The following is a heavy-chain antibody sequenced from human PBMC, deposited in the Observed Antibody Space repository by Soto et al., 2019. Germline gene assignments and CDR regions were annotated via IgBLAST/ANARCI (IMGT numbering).Heavy chain of an antibody. CDR2: IRSKANSYAT. J-gene: IGHJ5*02. CDR3: TKPRYCSGGSCYTNWFDP. Sequence: GGSLRLSCAASGFTFSGSAMHWVRQASGKGLEWVGRIRSKANSYATAYAASVKGRFTISRDDSKNTAYLQMNSLKTEDTAVYYCTKPRYCSGGSCYTNWFDPWGQGTLVTVCS. CDR1: GFTFSGSA. V-gene: IGHV3-73*01. D-gene: IGHD2-15*01.